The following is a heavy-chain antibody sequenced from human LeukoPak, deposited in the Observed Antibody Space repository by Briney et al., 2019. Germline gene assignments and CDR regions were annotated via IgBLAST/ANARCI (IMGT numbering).Heavy chain of an antibody. V-gene: IGHV4-34*01. CDR3: ATQRYNWNYGD. Sequence: SETLSLTCAVYGGSFSGYYWSWIRQPPGKGLEWIGEINHSGSTNYNPSLKSRVTISVDTSKNQFSLKLSSVTAADTAVYYCATQRYNWNYGDWGQGTLVTVSS. CDR2: INHSGST. J-gene: IGHJ4*02. D-gene: IGHD1-7*01. CDR1: GGSFSGYY.